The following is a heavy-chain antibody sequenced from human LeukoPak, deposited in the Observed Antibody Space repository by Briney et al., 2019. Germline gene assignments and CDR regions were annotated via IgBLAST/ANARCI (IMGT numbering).Heavy chain of an antibody. CDR2: IKPDGSQR. Sequence: GGSLRLSCAASGFRFRDYWMDWLRQAPGMGLEWVASIKPDGSQRDYVDSVKGRFTTSRDNAQNSLYLQMNSLRVEDTAVYYCARDDASSYWGQGALVTVSS. D-gene: IGHD3-16*01. CDR1: GFRFRDYW. CDR3: ARDDASSY. J-gene: IGHJ4*02. V-gene: IGHV3-7*01.